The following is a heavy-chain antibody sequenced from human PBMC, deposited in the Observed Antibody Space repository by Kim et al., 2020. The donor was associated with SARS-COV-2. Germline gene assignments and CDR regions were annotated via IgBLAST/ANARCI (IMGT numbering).Heavy chain of an antibody. CDR2: ISYDGSNK. CDR1: GFTFRTYG. CDR3: ARELTVTTFNY. J-gene: IGHJ4*02. Sequence: GGSLRLSCAASGFTFRTYGMHWVRQAPGKGLEWVAVISYDGSNKYYGDSVKGRFTISRDNSKNTLYLQVNSLRAEDTAVYYCARELTVTTFNYWGQGTV. D-gene: IGHD4-17*01. V-gene: IGHV3-33*05.